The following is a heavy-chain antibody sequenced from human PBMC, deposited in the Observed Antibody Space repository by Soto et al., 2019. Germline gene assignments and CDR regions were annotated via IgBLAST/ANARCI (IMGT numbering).Heavy chain of an antibody. V-gene: IGHV1-58*01. CDR2: IAVGSGYT. Sequence: QMQLEQSGPEVKKPGTSVKVSCKASGFTFTSSAFQWVRQARGQRLEWIGWIAVGSGYTNYARRFQDRVILTRDTSTATTYRELRRRTSEDTAIYYCAADATAWQQMVPSDYWGQGPLVTVSS. CDR3: AADATAWQQMVPSDY. CDR1: GFTFTSSA. J-gene: IGHJ4*02. D-gene: IGHD2-8*01.